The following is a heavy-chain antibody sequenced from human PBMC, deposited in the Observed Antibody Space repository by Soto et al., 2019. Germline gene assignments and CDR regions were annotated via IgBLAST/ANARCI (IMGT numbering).Heavy chain of an antibody. V-gene: IGHV4-39*01. Sequence: QLQLQESGPGLVKPSETLSLTCTVSGGSISSSSYYWGWIRQPPGKGLEWIGSIDYSGSTYYNPSLKSRVTISVDTSKNQFSLTLSSVTAADTAVYYCAGYSSGWYSYYYYYGMDVWGQGTTVTVSS. CDR1: GGSISSSSYY. CDR3: AGYSSGWYSYYYYYGMDV. CDR2: IDYSGST. J-gene: IGHJ6*02. D-gene: IGHD6-19*01.